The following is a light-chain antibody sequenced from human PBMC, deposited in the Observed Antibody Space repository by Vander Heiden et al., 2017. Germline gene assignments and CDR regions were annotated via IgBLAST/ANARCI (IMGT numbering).Light chain of an antibody. CDR2: GPA. J-gene: IGKJ5*01. CDR3: QQYDTLPIT. Sequence: SQMTQSPSPLSASVGDRVTFTCRSSQGINTFLGWFQQKPGKATKSLTNGPAPLRSGDPSRCSSGGSGRYFSLTISSLQPEDVATYYCQQYDTLPITFGQGTRLEIK. CDR1: QGINTF. V-gene: IGKV1-16*01.